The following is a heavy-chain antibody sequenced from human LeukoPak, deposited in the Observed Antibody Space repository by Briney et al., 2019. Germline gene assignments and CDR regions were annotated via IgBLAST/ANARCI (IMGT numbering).Heavy chain of an antibody. CDR3: ARGDGSGNYYYGMDV. D-gene: IGHD3-10*01. CDR1: GGSISSGGYS. CDR2: IYHSGST. V-gene: IGHV4-30-2*01. J-gene: IGHJ6*02. Sequence: PSQTLSLTCAVSGGSISSGGYSWSWIRQPPGKGLEWIGYIYHSGSTYYNPSLKSRVTISVDRSKNQFSLKLSSVTAADTAVYYCARGDGSGNYYYGMDVWGQGTTVTVSS.